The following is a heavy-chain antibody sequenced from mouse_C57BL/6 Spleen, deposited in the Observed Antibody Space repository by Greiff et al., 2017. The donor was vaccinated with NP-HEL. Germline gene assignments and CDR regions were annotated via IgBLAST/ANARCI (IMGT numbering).Heavy chain of an antibody. D-gene: IGHD1-1*01. CDR3: TEVTTVPAWFAY. CDR1: GFTFSNYW. Sequence: EVHLVESGGGLVQPGGSMKLSCVASGFTFSNYWMNWVRQSPEKGLEWVAQIRLKSDNYATHYAESVKGRFTISRDDSKSSVYLQMNNLRAEDTGIYYCTEVTTVPAWFAYWGQGTLVTVSA. CDR2: IRLKSDNYAT. J-gene: IGHJ3*01. V-gene: IGHV6-3*01.